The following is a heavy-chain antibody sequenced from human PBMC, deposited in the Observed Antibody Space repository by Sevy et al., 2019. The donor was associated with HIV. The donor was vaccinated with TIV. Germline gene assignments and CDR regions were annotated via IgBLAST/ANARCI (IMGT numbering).Heavy chain of an antibody. Sequence: ASVKVSYKASGGTFSSYAISWVRQAPGQGLEWMGGIIPIFGTANYAQKFQGRVTITADESTSTAYMELSSLRSEDTAVYYCARERATSGYCSSTSCYNGGLDYWGQGTLVTVSS. D-gene: IGHD2-2*02. CDR1: GGTFSSYA. J-gene: IGHJ4*02. CDR3: ARERATSGYCSSTSCYNGGLDY. V-gene: IGHV1-69*13. CDR2: IIPIFGTA.